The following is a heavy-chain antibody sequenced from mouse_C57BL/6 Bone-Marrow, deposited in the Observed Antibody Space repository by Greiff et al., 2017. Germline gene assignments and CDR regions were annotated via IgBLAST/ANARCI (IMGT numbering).Heavy chain of an antibody. D-gene: IGHD1-1*01. J-gene: IGHJ2*01. Sequence: QVQLQQPGAELVKPGASVKLSCKASGYTFTSYWMHWVKQRPGQGLEWLGMIHPNSGSTNYNEKFKSKATLTVDKSSSTAYMQLSSLTSEDSAVYYCARDYDSSFDYWGQGTTLTVSS. CDR3: ARDYDSSFDY. V-gene: IGHV1-64*01. CDR2: IHPNSGST. CDR1: GYTFTSYW.